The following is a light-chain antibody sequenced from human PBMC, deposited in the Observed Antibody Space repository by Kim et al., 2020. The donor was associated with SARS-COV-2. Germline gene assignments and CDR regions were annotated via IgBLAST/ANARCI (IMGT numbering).Light chain of an antibody. J-gene: IGLJ2*01. V-gene: IGLV3-1*01. CDR1: KLGDKY. CDR3: QAWDSSHVV. Sequence: SYELTQPPSVSVSPGQTASITCSGDKLGDKYACWYQQKPGQPPVLVIYQDSKRPSGIPERFSGSNSGNTATLTISGTQAMDEADYYCQAWDSSHVV. CDR2: QDS.